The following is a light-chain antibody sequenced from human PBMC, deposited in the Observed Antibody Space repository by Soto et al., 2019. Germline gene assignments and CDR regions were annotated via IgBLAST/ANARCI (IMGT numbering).Light chain of an antibody. CDR2: EVS. Sequence: QSVLTQPASGSGSPGQSITISCTGTSSDVGGHNYVSWYQQHPGKAPKLLIFEVSNRPSGVSNRFSGSKSGNTASLTISGLQAEDEADYYCSSYTDSSTRLFGTGTKVTVL. CDR3: SSYTDSSTRL. J-gene: IGLJ1*01. CDR1: SSDVGGHNY. V-gene: IGLV2-14*01.